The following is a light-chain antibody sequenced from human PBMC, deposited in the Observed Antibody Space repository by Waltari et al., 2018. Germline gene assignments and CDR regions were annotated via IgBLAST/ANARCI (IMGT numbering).Light chain of an antibody. CDR1: QSISGW. CDR3: QQYYTYPWT. J-gene: IGKJ1*01. V-gene: IGKV1-5*03. Sequence: DIQMTQSPSTLSASVVDRVTITFRASQSISGWLACYQQKPGKAPKLLIYKASSLESGVPSRFSGSGSGTEFTLTISSLQPDDFATYYCQQYYTYPWTFGQGTKVEIK. CDR2: KAS.